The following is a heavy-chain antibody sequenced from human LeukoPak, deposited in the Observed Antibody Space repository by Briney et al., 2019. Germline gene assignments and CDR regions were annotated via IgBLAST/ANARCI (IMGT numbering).Heavy chain of an antibody. CDR1: GGSISSYY. CDR3: ARSAIDAFDI. V-gene: IGHV4-59*08. D-gene: IGHD6-25*01. Sequence: SETLSLTCTVSGGSISSYYWSWIRQPPGKGLECVGYIYNSGSTNYNPSLKSRVSISVDTSKNQFSLKLSSVTAADTAVYYCARSAIDAFDIWGQGTMVTVSS. J-gene: IGHJ3*02. CDR2: IYNSGST.